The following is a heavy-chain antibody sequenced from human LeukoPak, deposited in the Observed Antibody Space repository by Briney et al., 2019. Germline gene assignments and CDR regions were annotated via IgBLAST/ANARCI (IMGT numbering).Heavy chain of an antibody. CDR3: AREYCSSTSCYEHYFDY. CDR1: GYTFTGYY. D-gene: IGHD2-2*01. Sequence: ASVKVSCKASGYTFTGYYMHWVRQAPGQGLEWMGWINPNSGGTNYAQKFQGRVTMTRDTSISTAYMELSRLRPDDTAVYYCAREYCSSTSCYEHYFDYWGQGTLVTVSS. V-gene: IGHV1-2*02. J-gene: IGHJ4*02. CDR2: INPNSGGT.